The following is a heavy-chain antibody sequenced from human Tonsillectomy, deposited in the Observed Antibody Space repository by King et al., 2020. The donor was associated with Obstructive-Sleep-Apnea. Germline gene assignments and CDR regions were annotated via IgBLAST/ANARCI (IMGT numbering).Heavy chain of an antibody. CDR2: IWYDGTNT. J-gene: IGHJ4*02. CDR3: ARDITMVRGDFDY. V-gene: IGHV3-33*01. D-gene: IGHD3-10*01. Sequence: VKLVESGGGVVQPGRSLRLSCAASGFTFSSYGMHWVRQAPGKGLEWVALIWYDGTNTYYADSVKGRFTISRDNSKNTLYLQMSSLRAEDTAVYYCARDITMVRGDFDYWGQGTLVTVSS. CDR1: GFTFSSYG.